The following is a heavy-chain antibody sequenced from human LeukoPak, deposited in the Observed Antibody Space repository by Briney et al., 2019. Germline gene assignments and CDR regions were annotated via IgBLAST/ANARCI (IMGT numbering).Heavy chain of an antibody. CDR2: INPNSGGT. Sequence: GASVNVSCKASGYTFTGYYMHWVRQAPGQGLEWMGWINPNSGGTNYAQRFQGRVTMTRDTSISTAYMDLSMLRSDDTAVYYCARVALGITMVQGVMVGTDYWGQGTLVTVSS. CDR3: ARVALGITMVQGVMVGTDY. V-gene: IGHV1-2*02. CDR1: GYTFTGYY. D-gene: IGHD3-10*01. J-gene: IGHJ4*02.